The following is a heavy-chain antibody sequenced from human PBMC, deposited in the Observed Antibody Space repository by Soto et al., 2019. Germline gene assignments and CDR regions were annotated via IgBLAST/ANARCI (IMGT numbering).Heavy chain of an antibody. V-gene: IGHV1-18*01. CDR3: ARDVPMVRGVITYYYYYMDV. CDR2: ISAYNGNT. D-gene: IGHD3-10*01. J-gene: IGHJ6*03. CDR1: GYTFTSYG. Sequence: ASVKVSCKASGYTFTSYGISWVRQAPGQGLEWMGWISAYNGNTNYAQKLQGRVTMTPDTSTSTAYIELRSLRSDDTAVYYCARDVPMVRGVITYYYYYMDVWGKGTTVTVSS.